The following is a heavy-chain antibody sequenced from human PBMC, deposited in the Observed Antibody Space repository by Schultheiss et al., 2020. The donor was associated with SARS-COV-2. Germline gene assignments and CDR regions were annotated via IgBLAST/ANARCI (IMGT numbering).Heavy chain of an antibody. D-gene: IGHD2-21*01. V-gene: IGHV1-8*02. CDR2: MNPNSGNT. J-gene: IGHJ6*03. CDR1: GYTFTDYY. Sequence: ASVKVSCKTSGYTFTDYYMHWVRQATGQGLEWMGWMNPNSGNTGYAQKFQGRVTMTEDTSTDTAYMELSSLRSEDTAVYYCARDSPDHPYYYMDVWGKGTTVTVSS. CDR3: ARDSPDHPYYYMDV.